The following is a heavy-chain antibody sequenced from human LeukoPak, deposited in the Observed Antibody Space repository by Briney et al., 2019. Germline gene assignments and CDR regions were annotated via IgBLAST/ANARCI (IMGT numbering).Heavy chain of an antibody. D-gene: IGHD6-19*01. V-gene: IGHV3-23*01. Sequence: PGGSLRLSCAASGFTFSSYAMSWVRQAPGKGLEWVSTISGSGGSTYYADSVKGRSTFSRDNSKNTLYLQMNSLRAEDTAVYYCAKTLGYSSGWPGDYWGQGTLVTVSS. CDR2: ISGSGGST. CDR3: AKTLGYSSGWPGDY. J-gene: IGHJ4*02. CDR1: GFTFSSYA.